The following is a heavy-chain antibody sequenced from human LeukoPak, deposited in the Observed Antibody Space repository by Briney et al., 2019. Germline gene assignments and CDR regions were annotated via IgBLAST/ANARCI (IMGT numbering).Heavy chain of an antibody. V-gene: IGHV1-69*02. D-gene: IGHD5-18*01. CDR2: IIPILGIA. CDR1: GGTFSSYT. Sequence: ASVNVSCKASGGTFSSYTISWVRQAPGQGLEWMGRIIPILGIANYAQKFQGRVTITADKSTSTAYMELSSLRSEDTTVYYCARGYTAMVTRIDYWGQGTLVTVYS. CDR3: ARGYTAMVTRIDY. J-gene: IGHJ4*02.